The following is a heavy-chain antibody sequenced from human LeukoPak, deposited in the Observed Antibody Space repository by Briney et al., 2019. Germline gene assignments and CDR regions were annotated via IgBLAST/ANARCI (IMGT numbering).Heavy chain of an antibody. CDR2: VYYIGTT. Sequence: SETLSLTCTVSGGSFSTYYWSWLRQPAGKGLEWIGYVYYIGTTNYNPSLKSRVTISVDASKKQFSLKLTSVTAADTAVYYCARTSWEAFDIWGQGTMVTVSS. CDR3: ARTSWEAFDI. CDR1: GGSFSTYY. D-gene: IGHD1-26*01. V-gene: IGHV4-59*01. J-gene: IGHJ3*02.